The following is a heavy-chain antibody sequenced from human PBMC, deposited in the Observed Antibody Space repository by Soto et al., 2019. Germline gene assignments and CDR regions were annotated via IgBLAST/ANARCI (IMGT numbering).Heavy chain of an antibody. V-gene: IGHV3-21*01. J-gene: IGHJ6*02. D-gene: IGHD6-19*01. Sequence: GGSLRLSCAASGFTFSSYSMNWVRQAPGKGLEWVSSISSSSSYIYYADSVKGRFTISRDNAKNSLYLQMNSLRAEDTAVYYCARAVAGKYYYYGMDVWGQGTTVTVSS. CDR2: ISSSSSYI. CDR3: ARAVAGKYYYYGMDV. CDR1: GFTFSSYS.